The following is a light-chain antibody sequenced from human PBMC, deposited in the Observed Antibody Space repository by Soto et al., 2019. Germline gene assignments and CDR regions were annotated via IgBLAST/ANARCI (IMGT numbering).Light chain of an antibody. CDR1: RSDVGSDYL. J-gene: IGLJ3*02. Sequence: QSVLTQPASVSGSPGQSITISCTGTRSDVGSDYLVSWYQQHPGTAPKLIIYEGTKRPSGVSDRFSGSRSGNTASLTISGLQTEDEGDYFCCSYGDFRTSWVFGGGTKLPVL. CDR3: CSYGDFRTSWV. V-gene: IGLV2-23*01. CDR2: EGT.